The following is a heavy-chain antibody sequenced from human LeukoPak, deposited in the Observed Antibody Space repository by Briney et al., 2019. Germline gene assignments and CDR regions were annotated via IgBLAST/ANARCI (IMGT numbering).Heavy chain of an antibody. CDR3: ARLHNGDYVVY. CDR1: GYSISSGYY. D-gene: IGHD4-17*01. J-gene: IGHJ4*02. CDR2: IYHSGST. Sequence: PSETLSLTCAVSGYSISSGYYWGWIRQPPGKGLEWIGSIYHSGSTHYNPSLKSRVTMSVDTSKNQFSLKLSSVTAADTAVYYCARLHNGDYVVYWGQGTLVTVSS. V-gene: IGHV4-38-2*01.